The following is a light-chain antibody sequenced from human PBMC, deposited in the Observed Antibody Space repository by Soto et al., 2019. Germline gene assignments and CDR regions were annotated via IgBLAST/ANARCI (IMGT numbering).Light chain of an antibody. J-gene: IGKJ2*01. CDR1: QSVSSTY. Sequence: EIVLTQSPGPLSLSPGEIATLSCRTSQSVSSTYLACYQQKPGQAPSLLIYGASNRATGIPDRFSGSGSGTDFTLTISRLEPEDFGVYYCQQYGSCYTFGQGTKLEI. CDR2: GAS. CDR3: QQYGSCYT. V-gene: IGKV3-20*01.